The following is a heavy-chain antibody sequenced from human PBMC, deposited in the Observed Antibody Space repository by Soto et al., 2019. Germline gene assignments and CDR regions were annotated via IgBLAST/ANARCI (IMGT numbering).Heavy chain of an antibody. CDR3: AREAVALSDC. V-gene: IGHV3-30-3*01. Sequence: QVQLVESGGGVGQPGRSLRLSCAASGFSFSNYAMYWVRQAPGRGLEWVAIISYDGSTKYNADSVKGRFTISRDNPKNTLYLQTNSLRAEDTAVYYCAREAVALSDCWGQGTVVTVSS. CDR1: GFSFSNYA. CDR2: ISYDGSTK. J-gene: IGHJ4*02. D-gene: IGHD6-19*01.